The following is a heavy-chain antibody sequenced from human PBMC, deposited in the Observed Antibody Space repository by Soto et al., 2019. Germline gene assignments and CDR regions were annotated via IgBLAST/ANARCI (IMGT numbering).Heavy chain of an antibody. CDR3: AREGDSSSWYRSNYYSYYGMDV. D-gene: IGHD6-13*01. V-gene: IGHV3-7*03. CDR1: GFTFSSYR. CDR2: IKQDGSEK. Sequence: GGSLRLSCAASGFTFSSYRMSWVRQAPGKGLEWVANIKQDGSEKYYVDSVKGRFTISRDNAKNSLYLQMNSLRAEDTAVYYCAREGDSSSWYRSNYYSYYGMDVWGQGTTVTVSS. J-gene: IGHJ6*02.